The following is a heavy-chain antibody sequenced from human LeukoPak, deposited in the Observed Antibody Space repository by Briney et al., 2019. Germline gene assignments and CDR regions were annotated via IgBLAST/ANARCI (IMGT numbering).Heavy chain of an antibody. Sequence: SVKVSCKASGGTFSSYTISWVRQAPGQGLEWMGRIIPILGIANYAQKFRGRVTITADKSTSTAYMELSSLRSEDTAVYYCARVGEDVYNNRNYAFDIWGQGTMVTVSS. CDR3: ARVGEDVYNNRNYAFDI. J-gene: IGHJ3*02. CDR1: GGTFSSYT. V-gene: IGHV1-69*02. D-gene: IGHD5-24*01. CDR2: IIPILGIA.